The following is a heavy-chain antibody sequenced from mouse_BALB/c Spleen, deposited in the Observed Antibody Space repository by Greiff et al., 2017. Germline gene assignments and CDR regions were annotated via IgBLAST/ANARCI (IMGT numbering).Heavy chain of an antibody. CDR3: ASITTVEGWYFDV. Sequence: VKLVESGPGLVQPSQSLSITCTVSGFSLTSYGVHWVRQSPGKGLEWLGVIWSGGSTDYNAAFISRLSISKDNSKSQVFFKMNSLQADDTAIYYCASITTVEGWYFDVWGAGTTVTVSS. J-gene: IGHJ1*01. CDR1: GFSLTSYG. D-gene: IGHD1-1*01. V-gene: IGHV2-4-1*01. CDR2: IWSGGST.